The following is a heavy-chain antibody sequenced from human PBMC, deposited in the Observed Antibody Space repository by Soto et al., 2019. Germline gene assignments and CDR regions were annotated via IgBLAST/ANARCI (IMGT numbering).Heavy chain of an antibody. D-gene: IGHD6-19*01. J-gene: IGHJ3*02. V-gene: IGHV3-23*01. CDR3: AKTANGWFSAFDI. Sequence: EVQLLESGGGVVQPGGSLRLSCAASGFTFSSYAMSWVRQAPGKGLEWVSVISGSGGNTYYADSVKGRFTFSRDNSKNTLYLKKNSLRDEDTAVYYCAKTANGWFSAFDIWGQGTMVTVSS. CDR1: GFTFSSYA. CDR2: ISGSGGNT.